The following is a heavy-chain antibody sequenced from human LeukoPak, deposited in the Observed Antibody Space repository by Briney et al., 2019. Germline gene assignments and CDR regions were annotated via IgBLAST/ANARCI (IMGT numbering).Heavy chain of an antibody. CDR2: IYYTGNT. J-gene: IGHJ4*02. Sequence: SETLSLTCTVSGGSVSSHSYYWVWLRQPPGKGLEWIGTIYYTGNTFYWPSLKSRVTISVDTSKNQFSLKLYSVTAADTATYFCASQRITDFGVVIPLGFDYWGQGTLVPVSS. CDR3: ASQRITDFGVVIPLGFDY. D-gene: IGHD3-3*01. V-gene: IGHV4-39*07. CDR1: GGSVSSHSYY.